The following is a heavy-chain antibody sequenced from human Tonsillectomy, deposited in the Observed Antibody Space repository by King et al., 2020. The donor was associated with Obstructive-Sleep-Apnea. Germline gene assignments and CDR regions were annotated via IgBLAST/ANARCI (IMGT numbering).Heavy chain of an antibody. CDR1: GFTFDDYA. V-gene: IGHV3-9*01. Sequence: VQLVESGGGLVQPGRSLRLSCAASGFTFDDYAMHWVRQAPGKGLEWVSGISWNSGSIGYADSVKGRFTISRDNAKNSLYLQMNSLRAEDTALYYCAKVVAVVYWGHGTLVTVSS. CDR2: ISWNSGSI. J-gene: IGHJ4*01. D-gene: IGHD2-15*01. CDR3: AKVVAVVY.